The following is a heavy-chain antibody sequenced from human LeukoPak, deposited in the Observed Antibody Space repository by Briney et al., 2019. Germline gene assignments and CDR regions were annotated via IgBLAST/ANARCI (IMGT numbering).Heavy chain of an antibody. V-gene: IGHV5-51*01. J-gene: IGHJ4*02. CDR3: ARSSYSSGWAFEY. Sequence: GESLKISCKGSGYSFSSYWIGWVRQKPGKGLEWMGMIYPDDSDIRYSAPFQGQVTISADKSISTAYLQWSSLRASDTAMYYCARSSYSSGWAFEYWGQGTLVTVSS. CDR2: IYPDDSDI. CDR1: GYSFSSYW. D-gene: IGHD6-19*01.